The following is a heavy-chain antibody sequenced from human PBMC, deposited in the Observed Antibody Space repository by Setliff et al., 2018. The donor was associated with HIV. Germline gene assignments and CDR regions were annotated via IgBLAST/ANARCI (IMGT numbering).Heavy chain of an antibody. D-gene: IGHD4-17*01. CDR2: IGGYEHNI. V-gene: IGHV1-18*01. CDR1: GFTFTDYG. J-gene: IGHJ4*02. Sequence: ASVKVSCKASGFTFTDYGFSWVRQAPGQGLEWMGWIGGYEHNINYAQKFRDRVVLTKDTSTTTVYMELMSLRFDDTAIYYCARDRGYGVDTFDFWGQGTQVTVSS. CDR3: ARDRGYGVDTFDF.